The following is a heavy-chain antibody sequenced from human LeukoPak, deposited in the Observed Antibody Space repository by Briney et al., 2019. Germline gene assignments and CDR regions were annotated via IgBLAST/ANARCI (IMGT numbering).Heavy chain of an antibody. Sequence: GASVKVSCKASGGTFSSYAISWVRQAPGQGLEWMGRIIPILGIANYAQKLQGRVTMTTDTSTSTAYMELRSLRSDDTAVYYCARGRPLTLRDYYYYGMDVWGQGTTVTVSS. J-gene: IGHJ6*02. CDR2: IIPILGIA. CDR1: GGTFSSYA. CDR3: ARGRPLTLRDYYYYGMDV. V-gene: IGHV1-69*04.